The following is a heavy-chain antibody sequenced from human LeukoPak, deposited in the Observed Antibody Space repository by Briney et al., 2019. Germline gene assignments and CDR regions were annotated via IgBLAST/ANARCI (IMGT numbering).Heavy chain of an antibody. D-gene: IGHD5-18*01. V-gene: IGHV4-39*01. CDR2: IYYSGST. CDR3: ARVRGDTAMDYYMDV. Sequence: SETLSPTCTVSGGSISSSSYYWGWIRQPPGKGLEWIGSIYYSGSTYYNPSLKSRVTISVDTSKNQFSLKLSSVTAADTAVYYCARVRGDTAMDYYMDVWGKGTTVTVSS. J-gene: IGHJ6*03. CDR1: GGSISSSSYY.